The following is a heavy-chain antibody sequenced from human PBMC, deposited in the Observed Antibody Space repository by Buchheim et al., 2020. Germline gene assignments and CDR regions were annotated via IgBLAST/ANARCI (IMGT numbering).Heavy chain of an antibody. CDR2: INRSGGSQ. J-gene: IGHJ4*02. D-gene: IGHD2-8*01. CDR1: GFTLRTNA. Sequence: EVQLVESGGGLVQPGLSLRLSCEGSGFTLRTNAMNWVRQAPGKGLEWIANINRSGGSQFYVHSGKGRLTISRENAKNSLYLKMYSLRDEDTAVYYCARDLMGYLFDYCGQGTL. V-gene: IGHV3-48*02. CDR3: ARDLMGYLFDY.